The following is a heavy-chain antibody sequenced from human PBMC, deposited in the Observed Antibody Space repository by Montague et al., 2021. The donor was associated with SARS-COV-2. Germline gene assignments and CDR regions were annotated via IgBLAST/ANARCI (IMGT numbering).Heavy chain of an antibody. CDR2: FYSVGST. CDR3: ARETMTAVAFDI. J-gene: IGHJ3*02. Sequence: SETLSLTCTVSGASFGSSDWGWIRQSPGKGLEWIGYFYSVGSTDYNPSLKSRATISRDTSKNQFSLKVRSVTAADTAVYYCARETMTAVAFDIWGRGTMVTVSS. V-gene: IGHV4-59*12. D-gene: IGHD2-2*01. CDR1: GASFGSSD.